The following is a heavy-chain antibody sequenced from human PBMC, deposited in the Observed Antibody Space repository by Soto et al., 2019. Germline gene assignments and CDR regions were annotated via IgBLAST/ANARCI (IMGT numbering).Heavy chain of an antibody. CDR2: ISAYNGNT. CDR3: ARARVAVAPKSWFDP. D-gene: IGHD6-19*01. Sequence: ASVKVSCKASGYTFTSYGISWVRQAPGQGLEWMGWISAYNGNTNYAQKLQGRVTMTTDTSTSTAYMELRSLRSDDTAVYYCARARVAVAPKSWFDPWGQGTLVTVSS. V-gene: IGHV1-18*01. J-gene: IGHJ5*02. CDR1: GYTFTSYG.